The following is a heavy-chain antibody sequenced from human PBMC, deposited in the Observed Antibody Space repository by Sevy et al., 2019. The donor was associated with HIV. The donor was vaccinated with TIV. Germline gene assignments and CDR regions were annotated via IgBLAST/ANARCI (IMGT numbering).Heavy chain of an antibody. CDR3: ARDSGSYPYYFDY. D-gene: IGHD1-26*01. CDR2: IHYSGST. Sequence: SETLSLTWTVSGGSISSGSYYWNWIRQSPGKGLEWIGYIHYSGSTNYNPSLKSRVTISVDTSKNQFSLKLSSVTAADTAVYYCARDSGSYPYYFDYWGQGTLVTVSS. CDR1: GGSISSGSYY. V-gene: IGHV4-61*01. J-gene: IGHJ4*02.